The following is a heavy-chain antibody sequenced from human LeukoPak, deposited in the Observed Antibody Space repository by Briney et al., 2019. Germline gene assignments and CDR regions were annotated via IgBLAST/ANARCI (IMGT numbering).Heavy chain of an antibody. V-gene: IGHV1-18*03. CDR2: ISAYNGNT. CDR3: ARSKRQSIFGVARSYMDV. D-gene: IGHD3-3*01. Sequence: ASVKVSCKASGYTFTSYGISWVRQAPGQGLEWMGWISAYNGNTNYAQKLQGRVTMTTDTSTSTAYMELRSLRSDDMAVYYCARSKRQSIFGVARSYMDVWGKGTTVTVSS. CDR1: GYTFTSYG. J-gene: IGHJ6*03.